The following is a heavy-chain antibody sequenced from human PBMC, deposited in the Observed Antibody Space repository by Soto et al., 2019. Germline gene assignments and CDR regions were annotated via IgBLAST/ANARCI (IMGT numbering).Heavy chain of an antibody. CDR1: GGSISSMSYH. Sequence: QLQLQESGPGLVKPSETLSLTCSVSGGSISSMSYHWGWIRQPPGKGLEWIGSIYYNGNTHYTPSLKTRVTISVDTSKNHFSLTLRTLTAADTAIYYCAGLPVKRPNYAMEVWGQGTAVTVSS. CDR2: IYYNGNT. V-gene: IGHV4-39*01. J-gene: IGHJ6*02. CDR3: AGLPVKRPNYAMEV. D-gene: IGHD4-17*01.